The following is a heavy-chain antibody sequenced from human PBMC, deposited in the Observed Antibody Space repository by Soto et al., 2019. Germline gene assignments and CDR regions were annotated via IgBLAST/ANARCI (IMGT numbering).Heavy chain of an antibody. CDR2: IYYSGST. V-gene: IGHV4-31*03. D-gene: IGHD3-10*01. CDR3: AALLMVRGVSNLKTFDY. J-gene: IGHJ4*02. CDR1: GGSISSGGYY. Sequence: QVQLQESGPGLVKPSQTLSLTCTVSGGSISSGGYYWSWIRQHPGKGLEWIGYIYYSGSTYYNPSLKSRVTISVDTSKNQFSLKLSSVTAADTAVYCCAALLMVRGVSNLKTFDYWGQGTLVTVSS.